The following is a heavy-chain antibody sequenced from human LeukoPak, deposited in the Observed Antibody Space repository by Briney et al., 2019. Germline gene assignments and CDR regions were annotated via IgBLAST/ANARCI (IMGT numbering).Heavy chain of an antibody. J-gene: IGHJ4*02. D-gene: IGHD1-26*01. CDR2: IYYSGNT. Sequence: SETLSLTCSVSGGSISSYYWSWIRQPPGKGLEWIGFIYYSGNTNYNPSLKSRVTISVDTSKNQFSLKLSSVTAANTAVYYCARHAKSGSYDYWGQGTLVTVSS. CDR3: ARHAKSGSYDY. CDR1: GGSISSYY. V-gene: IGHV4-59*08.